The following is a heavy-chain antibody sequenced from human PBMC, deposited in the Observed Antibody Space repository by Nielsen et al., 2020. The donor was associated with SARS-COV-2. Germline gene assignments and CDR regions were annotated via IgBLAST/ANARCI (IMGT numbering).Heavy chain of an antibody. Sequence: GGSLRLSCAASAFTFSTYWMHWVRQAPGKGLVWVSRINSDGSSTSYADSVKGRFTISRDNAKNTLHLQMNSLRAEDAAIYYCVRSALYSSSSRWFDSWGQGTLVTVSS. CDR1: AFTFSTYW. CDR3: VRSALYSSSSRWFDS. CDR2: INSDGSST. V-gene: IGHV3-74*01. J-gene: IGHJ5*01. D-gene: IGHD6-6*01.